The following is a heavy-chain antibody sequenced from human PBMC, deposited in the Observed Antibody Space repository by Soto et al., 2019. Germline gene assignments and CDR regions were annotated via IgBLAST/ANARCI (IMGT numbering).Heavy chain of an antibody. D-gene: IGHD1-26*01. CDR1: GGSISSYY. V-gene: IGHV4-59*08. J-gene: IGHJ4*02. CDR2: IYYSGST. Sequence: PSETLSLTCTVSGGSISSYYWSWIRQPPGKGLEWIGYIYYSGSTNYNPSLKSRVTISVDTSKNQFSLKLSSVTAADTAVYYCASTLVVGSGGTSQDYWGQGILVSV. CDR3: ASTLVVGSGGTSQDY.